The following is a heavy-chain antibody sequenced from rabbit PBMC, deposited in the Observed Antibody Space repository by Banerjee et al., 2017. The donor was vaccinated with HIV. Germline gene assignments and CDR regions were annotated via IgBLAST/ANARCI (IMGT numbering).Heavy chain of an antibody. J-gene: IGHJ4*01. Sequence: QSLEESGGDLVKPGASLTLTCKASGIDFSSYYYMCWVRQAPGKGLEWIACIYAGSSGTTYYASWAKGRFTISKTSSTTVTLQMTSLTAADTATYFCARGADYGYYGLNLWGPGTLVTVS. V-gene: IGHV1S40*01. CDR3: ARGADYGYYGLNL. CDR1: GIDFSSYYY. CDR2: IYAGSSGTT. D-gene: IGHD1-1*01.